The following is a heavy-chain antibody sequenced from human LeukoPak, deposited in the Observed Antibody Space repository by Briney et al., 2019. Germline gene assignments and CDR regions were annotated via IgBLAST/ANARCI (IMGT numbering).Heavy chain of an antibody. D-gene: IGHD4-17*01. CDR2: IKQDGSEK. Sequence: GGSLRLSCAASGFTFTSFWMTWVRQSPGKGLEWVANIKQDGSEKYYVESVKGRFTISRENAKNSLFLQMNSLRAEDTAVYYCAGMGHDGDYVVDYWGQGTLVTVSS. V-gene: IGHV3-7*01. J-gene: IGHJ4*02. CDR3: AGMGHDGDYVVDY. CDR1: GFTFTSFW.